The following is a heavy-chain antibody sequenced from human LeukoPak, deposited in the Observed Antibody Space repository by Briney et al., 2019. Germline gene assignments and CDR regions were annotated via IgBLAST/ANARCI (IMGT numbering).Heavy chain of an antibody. D-gene: IGHD3-22*01. CDR3: ASKRYYYDSRGIDY. V-gene: IGHV1-24*01. CDR1: GYTLTELS. Sequence: ASVKVSCKVSGYTLTELSVHWVRQAPGKGLEWMGNFDPKDGDTIYAQKFQGRVTMAEDTSTDTAYMELSSLRSEDTAVYYCASKRYYYDSRGIDYWGQGTLVTVSS. J-gene: IGHJ4*02. CDR2: FDPKDGDT.